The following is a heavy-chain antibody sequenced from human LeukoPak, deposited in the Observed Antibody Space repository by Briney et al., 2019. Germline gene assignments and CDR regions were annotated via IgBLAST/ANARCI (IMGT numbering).Heavy chain of an antibody. CDR1: GGSISSGDYY. CDR2: IYYSGST. Sequence: SQTLSLTRTVSGGSISSGDYYWSWIRQPPGKGLERIGYIYYSGSTYYNPSLKSRVTISVDTSKSQFSLKLSSVTAADTAVYYCARVDDSSGYYSDAFDIWGQGTMVTVSS. J-gene: IGHJ3*02. D-gene: IGHD3-22*01. V-gene: IGHV4-30-4*01. CDR3: ARVDDSSGYYSDAFDI.